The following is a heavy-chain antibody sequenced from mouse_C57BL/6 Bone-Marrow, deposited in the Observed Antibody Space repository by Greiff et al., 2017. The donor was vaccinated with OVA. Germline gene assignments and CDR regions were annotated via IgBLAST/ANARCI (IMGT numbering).Heavy chain of an antibody. J-gene: IGHJ2*01. V-gene: IGHV1-69*01. CDR2: IDPSDSYT. Sequence: QVQLQQPGAELVMPGASVKLSCKASGYTFTSYWMHWVKQRPGQGLEWIGEIDPSDSYTNYNQKFKGKSTLTVDKSSSPAYMQLSSLTSEDSAVYYCARETTVVPDYWGQGTTLTVSS. CDR1: GYTFTSYW. CDR3: ARETTVVPDY. D-gene: IGHD1-1*01.